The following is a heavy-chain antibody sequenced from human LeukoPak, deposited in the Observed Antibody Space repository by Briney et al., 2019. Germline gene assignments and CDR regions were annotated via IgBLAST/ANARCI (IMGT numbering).Heavy chain of an antibody. D-gene: IGHD3-9*01. CDR2: ISHTEGT. Sequence: PSETLSLTCGVFGVSINDYYWSWLRQSPGKGLEWIGEISHTEGTRYNPSLESRVTMSVGTSENQLSLKLIFVTAADTAVYYCARIRCGHSGSVCYNHWGLGTLVTVSS. J-gene: IGHJ1*01. CDR3: ARIRCGHSGSVCYNH. CDR1: GVSINDYY. V-gene: IGHV4-34*01.